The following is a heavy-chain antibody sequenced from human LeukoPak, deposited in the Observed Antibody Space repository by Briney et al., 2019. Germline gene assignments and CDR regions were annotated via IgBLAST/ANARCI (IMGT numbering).Heavy chain of an antibody. CDR3: ATAIWSGYYGYDY. Sequence: GASVKVSCKASGYTFTGYYMHWVRQAPGQGLEWMGWINPNSGGTNYAQKFQGRVTMTRDTSISTAYMELSRLRSEDTAVYYCATAIWSGYYGYDYWGQGTLVTVSS. D-gene: IGHD3-3*01. CDR1: GYTFTGYY. V-gene: IGHV1-2*02. CDR2: INPNSGGT. J-gene: IGHJ4*02.